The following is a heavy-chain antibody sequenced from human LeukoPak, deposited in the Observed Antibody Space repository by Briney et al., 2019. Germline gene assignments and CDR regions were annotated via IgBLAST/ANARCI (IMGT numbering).Heavy chain of an antibody. CDR1: GYTFTRCA. J-gene: IGHJ3*02. CDR3: TIGLAGDWDALDI. V-gene: IGHV1-3*01. CDR2: IHADSGST. D-gene: IGHD6-19*01. Sequence: ASVKVSCKTSGYTFTRCAVHWVRQAPGQRLEWMGWIHADSGSTKYSQKLQGRVTIARDTSASTIYMELSSLRFEDTAVYFCTIGLAGDWDALDIWGLGTMVTVSS.